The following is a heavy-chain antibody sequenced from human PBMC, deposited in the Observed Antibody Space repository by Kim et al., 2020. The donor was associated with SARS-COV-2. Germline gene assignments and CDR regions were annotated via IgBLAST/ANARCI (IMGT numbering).Heavy chain of an antibody. V-gene: IGHV3-9*01. D-gene: IGHD5-12*01. J-gene: IGHJ4*02. CDR3: ARSGYSGYDLYDY. Sequence: YADFVKGRFTISRDNAKNSLYLQMNSLRAEDTALYYCARSGYSGYDLYDYWGQGTLVTVSS.